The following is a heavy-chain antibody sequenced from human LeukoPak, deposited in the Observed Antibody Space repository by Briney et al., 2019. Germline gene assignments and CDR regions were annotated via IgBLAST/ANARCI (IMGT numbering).Heavy chain of an antibody. V-gene: IGHV3-7*03. CDR1: GFTFSSYW. Sequence: GESLRLSCAASGFTFSSYWMTWVRQAPGKGLEWVANIKQDGSKKTYVDSVKGRFTISRDNAKNSLYLQMNSLRADDTGVYYCASQPAAADVDYWGQGTLVTVSS. CDR2: IKQDGSKK. J-gene: IGHJ4*02. CDR3: ASQPAAADVDY. D-gene: IGHD2-2*01.